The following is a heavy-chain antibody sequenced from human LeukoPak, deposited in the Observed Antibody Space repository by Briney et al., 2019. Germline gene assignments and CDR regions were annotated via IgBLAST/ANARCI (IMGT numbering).Heavy chain of an antibody. CDR3: ARGGDIVVVPAAIPPGVDY. J-gene: IGHJ4*02. Sequence: PGGSLRLSCAASGFTFDDYGMSWVRHAPGKGLEWVSGINWNGGSTGYADSVKGRFTISRDNAKNSLYLQMNSLRAEDTALYYCARGGDIVVVPAAIPPGVDYWGQGTLVTVSS. V-gene: IGHV3-20*04. CDR2: INWNGGST. D-gene: IGHD2-2*02. CDR1: GFTFDDYG.